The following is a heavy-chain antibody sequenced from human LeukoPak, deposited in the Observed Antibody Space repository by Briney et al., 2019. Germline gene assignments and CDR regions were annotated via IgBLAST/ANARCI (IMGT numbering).Heavy chain of an antibody. D-gene: IGHD6-19*01. Sequence: GGSLRLSCAASGFTFSNYWIHWVRQAPGKGLVWVSRISSDGSITNYADSVKGRFTISRDNAKNTLYLQMNSLRAEDTAVYYCARDREQWLVRDWFDPWGQGTLVTVSS. V-gene: IGHV3-74*01. J-gene: IGHJ5*02. CDR3: ARDREQWLVRDWFDP. CDR2: ISSDGSIT. CDR1: GFTFSNYW.